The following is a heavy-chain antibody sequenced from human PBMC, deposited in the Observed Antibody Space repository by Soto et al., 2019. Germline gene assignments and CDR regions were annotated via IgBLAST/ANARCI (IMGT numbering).Heavy chain of an antibody. CDR2: ISAYNGNT. Sequence: ASVKVSCKASGYTFTSYGISWVRQAPRQRLEWMGWISAYNGNTNYAQKLQGRVTMTTDTSTSTAYMELRSLRSDDTAVYYCARALVLRLSLYYYDSSAYYPDYWGQGTLVTVSS. V-gene: IGHV1-18*04. J-gene: IGHJ4*02. CDR1: GYTFTSYG. CDR3: ARALVLRLSLYYYDSSAYYPDY. D-gene: IGHD3-22*01.